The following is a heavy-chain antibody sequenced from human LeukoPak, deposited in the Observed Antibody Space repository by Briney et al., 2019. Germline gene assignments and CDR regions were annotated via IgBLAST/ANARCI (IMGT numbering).Heavy chain of an antibody. CDR2: IYYSGST. CDR3: ARVRAIWDAFDI. V-gene: IGHV4-59*01. D-gene: IGHD3-3*01. CDR1: GGSISSYY. J-gene: IGHJ3*02. Sequence: ASETLSLTCTVSGGSISSYYWSWIRQPPGKGLEWIGYIYYSGSTNYNPSLKSRVTISVDTSKNQFSLKLSSVTAADTAVYYCARVRAIWDAFDIWGQGTMVTVSS.